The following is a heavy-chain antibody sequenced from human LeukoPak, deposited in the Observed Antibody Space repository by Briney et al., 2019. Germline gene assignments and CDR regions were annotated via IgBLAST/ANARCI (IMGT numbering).Heavy chain of an antibody. CDR2: ISGSGGST. Sequence: GGSLRLSCVVSGLTFSSFAMSWVRQAPGKGLEWVSAISGSGGSTHYVDSVKGRITISRDNSKNTLYLQMNSLRAEDTAVYYCAKDRLSGGWYEVDYWGQGTLVTVSS. V-gene: IGHV3-23*01. D-gene: IGHD6-19*01. CDR3: AKDRLSGGWYEVDY. J-gene: IGHJ4*02. CDR1: GLTFSSFA.